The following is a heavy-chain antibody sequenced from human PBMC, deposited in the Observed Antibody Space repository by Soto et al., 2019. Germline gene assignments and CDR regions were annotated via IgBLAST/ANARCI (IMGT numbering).Heavy chain of an antibody. CDR3: ARFPYDGYTSGWAY. Sequence: TLSLTCTVSGGSISSGGYYWTWIRQPPGKGLEWIGYIYYTGSTYYNPSLKSRVTISVDTSMNQFSLNLISVTAADTAVYYCARFPYDGYTSGWAYWGQGTLVTVSS. J-gene: IGHJ4*02. D-gene: IGHD6-19*01. CDR2: IYYTGST. CDR1: GGSISSGGYY. V-gene: IGHV4-31*03.